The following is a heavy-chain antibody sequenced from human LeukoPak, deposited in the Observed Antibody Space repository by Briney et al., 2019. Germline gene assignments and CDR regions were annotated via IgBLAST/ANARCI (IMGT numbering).Heavy chain of an antibody. V-gene: IGHV3-33*01. Sequence: YDGSNKYYADSVKGRFTISRDNSKNTLYLQMNSLRAEDTAVYYCARGPAWFGELGYGMDVWGQGTTVTVSS. CDR3: ARGPAWFGELGYGMDV. J-gene: IGHJ6*02. CDR2: YDGSNK. D-gene: IGHD3-10*01.